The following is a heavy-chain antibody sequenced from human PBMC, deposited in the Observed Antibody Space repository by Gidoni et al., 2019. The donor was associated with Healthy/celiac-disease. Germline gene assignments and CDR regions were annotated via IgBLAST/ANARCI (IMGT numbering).Heavy chain of an antibody. CDR2: IKSKTDGGTT. D-gene: IGHD3-22*01. V-gene: IGHV3-15*01. CDR1: GFTFSNAW. Sequence: EVQLVESGGGLVKPGGSLRLSCAAYGFTFSNAWMSWVRQARGKGLGWVGRIKSKTDGGTTDYAAPVKGRFTISRDDSKNTLYLQMNSLKTEDTAVYYCTTEGITMIVVVITGGAFDIWGQGTMVTVSS. J-gene: IGHJ3*02. CDR3: TTEGITMIVVVITGGAFDI.